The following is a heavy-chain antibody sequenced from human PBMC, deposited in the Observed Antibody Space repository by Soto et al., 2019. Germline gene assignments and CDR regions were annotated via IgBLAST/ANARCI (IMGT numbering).Heavy chain of an antibody. CDR3: ARDRTGPPGGGYYNGMDV. Sequence: SVKVSCQASGGTFMSYSISWVRKAPGQGLEWMGGIIPIFGTANYAQRFQGGVAIIAEKSTSTAYMELSSLRAEDTAVYYWARDRTGPPGGGYYNGMDVWGQ. CDR2: IIPIFGTA. J-gene: IGHJ6*02. CDR1: GGTFMSYS. V-gene: IGHV1-69*06. D-gene: IGHD3-16*01.